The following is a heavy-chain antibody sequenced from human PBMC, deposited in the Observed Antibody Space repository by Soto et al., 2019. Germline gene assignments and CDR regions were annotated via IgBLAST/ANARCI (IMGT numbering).Heavy chain of an antibody. Sequence: SVKVSCKASGGTFSSYAISWVRQAPGQGLEWMGGIIPIFGTANYAQKFQGRVTITADKSTSTAYMELSSLRSEDTAVYYCARGEVGATLYFDYWGQGTLVTVSS. D-gene: IGHD1-26*01. CDR1: GGTFSSYA. J-gene: IGHJ4*02. CDR2: IIPIFGTA. V-gene: IGHV1-69*06. CDR3: ARGEVGATLYFDY.